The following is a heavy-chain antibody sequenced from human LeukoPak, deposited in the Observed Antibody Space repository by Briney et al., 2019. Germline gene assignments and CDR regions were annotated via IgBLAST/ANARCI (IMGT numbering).Heavy chain of an antibody. CDR1: GYSFTGYY. CDR2: INPNSGGT. CDR3: ARDYREVSDY. Sequence: ASVKASCKASGYSFTGYYMHWVRQAPGQGLEWRGWINPNSGGTNYAQKFQGRVTMTRDTSISTAYMELSRLRSDDTAVYYCARDYREVSDYWGQGTLVTVSS. V-gene: IGHV1-2*02. J-gene: IGHJ4*02. D-gene: IGHD3-16*02.